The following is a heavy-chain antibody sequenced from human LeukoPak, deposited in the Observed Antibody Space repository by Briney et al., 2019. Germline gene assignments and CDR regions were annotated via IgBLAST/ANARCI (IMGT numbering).Heavy chain of an antibody. CDR1: GYTFTSYD. D-gene: IGHD3-10*01. CDR3: ARGPPYYDGSESYYNSRKSWFDP. Sequence: ASVKVSCKASGYTFTSYDINWVRQAAGQGREWMGWMNPNSGNTGYAQKFQGRVTMTRNTSINTAYMELTSLRSEDTAVYYCARGPPYYDGSESYYNSRKSWFDPWGQGTLVTVSS. CDR2: MNPNSGNT. V-gene: IGHV1-8*01. J-gene: IGHJ5*02.